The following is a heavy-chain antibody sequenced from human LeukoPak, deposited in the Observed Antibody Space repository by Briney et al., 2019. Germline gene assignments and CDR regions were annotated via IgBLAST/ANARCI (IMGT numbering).Heavy chain of an antibody. CDR3: ARRYLPSIGDYMDV. CDR1: GGSFSGYC. CDR2: INHSGST. V-gene: IGHV4-34*01. J-gene: IGHJ6*03. Sequence: SETLSLTCAVYGGSFSGYCWSWIRQPPGKGLEWIGEINHSGSTNYNPSLKSRVTISVDTSKNQFSLKLSSVTAADTAVYYCARRYLPSIGDYMDVWGKGTTVTVSS. D-gene: IGHD2/OR15-2a*01.